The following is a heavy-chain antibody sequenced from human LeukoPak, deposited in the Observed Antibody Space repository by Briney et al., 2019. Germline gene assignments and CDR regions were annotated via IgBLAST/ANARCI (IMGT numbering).Heavy chain of an antibody. J-gene: IGHJ5*02. CDR2: IYSTGII. D-gene: IGHD3-10*01. CDR3: TRDSGTSGEVKFDP. CDR1: GGSITNYY. Sequence: PSETLSLTCTVSGGSITNYYWSWLRQSAGKGLEWIGRIYSTGIITYNPPLKSRVTMSVDTSKNQLSLRLISVTAADTAVYYCTRDSGTSGEVKFDPWGQGSLVTVSS. V-gene: IGHV4-4*07.